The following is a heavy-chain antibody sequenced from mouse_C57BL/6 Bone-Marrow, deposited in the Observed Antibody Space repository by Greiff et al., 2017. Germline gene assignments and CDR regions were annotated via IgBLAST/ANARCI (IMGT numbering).Heavy chain of an antibody. V-gene: IGHV1-53*01. D-gene: IGHD2-4*01. CDR2: INPSNGGT. J-gene: IGHJ2*01. CDR3: AREGVYYDYGGAYFDY. Sequence: VQLQQSGTELVKPGASVKLSCKASGYTFTSYWMHWVKQRPGQGLEWIGNINPSNGGTNYNEKFKSKATLTVDKSSSTAYMQLSSLTSEDSAVYYCAREGVYYDYGGAYFDYWGQGTTLTVSS. CDR1: GYTFTSYW.